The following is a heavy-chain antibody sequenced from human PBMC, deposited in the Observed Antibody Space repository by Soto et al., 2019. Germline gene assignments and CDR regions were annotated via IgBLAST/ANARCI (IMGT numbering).Heavy chain of an antibody. Sequence: QVQLVQSGAEVKRPGSSVKVSCKASGDTFNFYSINWVRQSPGVGLEWVGRVNPILSMSNYAQRFQGRVTMTADKSTSTAYMELRSLRSEDTAIYYCASRYGSGYRALDYWGQGAFVTGSS. CDR2: VNPILSMS. J-gene: IGHJ4*02. CDR1: GDTFNFYS. CDR3: ASRYGSGYRALDY. V-gene: IGHV1-69*02. D-gene: IGHD3-10*01.